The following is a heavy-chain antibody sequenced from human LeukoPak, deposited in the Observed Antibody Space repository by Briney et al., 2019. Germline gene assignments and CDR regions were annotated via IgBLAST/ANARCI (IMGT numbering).Heavy chain of an antibody. D-gene: IGHD4-17*01. CDR3: ARGKSVTTLLNWFDP. Sequence: ASVKVSCKASGYTFTSYFIHWVRLAPGQGLEWMGWISVYNDNTNYAQSLQGRVTMTTDTSTSTAYMELRSLRSDDTAVYYCARGKSVTTLLNWFDPWGQGTLVIVSS. CDR1: GYTFTSYF. V-gene: IGHV1-18*04. J-gene: IGHJ5*02. CDR2: ISVYNDNT.